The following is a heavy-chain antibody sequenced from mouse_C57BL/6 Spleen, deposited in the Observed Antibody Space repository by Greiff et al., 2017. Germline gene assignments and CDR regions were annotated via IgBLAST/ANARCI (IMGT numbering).Heavy chain of an antibody. V-gene: IGHV5-4*01. CDR1: GFTFSSYA. CDR3: ARDIYYGNYWFAY. D-gene: IGHD2-1*01. J-gene: IGHJ3*01. Sequence: EVQGVESGGGLVKPGGSLKLSCAASGFTFSSYAMSWVRQTPEKRLEWVATISDGGSYTYYPDNVKGRFTISRDNAKNNLYLQMSHLKSEDTAMYYCARDIYYGNYWFAYWGQGTLVTVSA. CDR2: ISDGGSYT.